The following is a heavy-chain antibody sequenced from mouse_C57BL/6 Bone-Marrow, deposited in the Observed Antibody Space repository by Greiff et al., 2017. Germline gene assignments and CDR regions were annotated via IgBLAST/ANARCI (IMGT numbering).Heavy chain of an antibody. Sequence: EVMLVESGGGLVQSGRSLRLSCATSGFTFSDFYMEWVRQAPGKGLEWIAASRNKANDYTTEYSASVKGRFIVSRDTSQSILYLQMNALRAEDTAIYYCARDEMAGKRYFEVWGTGTTVTVSS. D-gene: IGHD4-1*01. V-gene: IGHV7-1*01. J-gene: IGHJ1*03. CDR1: GFTFSDFY. CDR2: SRNKANDYTT. CDR3: ARDEMAGKRYFEV.